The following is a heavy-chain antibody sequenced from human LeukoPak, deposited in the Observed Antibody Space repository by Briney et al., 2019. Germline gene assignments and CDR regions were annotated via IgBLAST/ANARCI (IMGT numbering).Heavy chain of an antibody. CDR3: ARERVGASGYFDY. V-gene: IGHV4-59*12. J-gene: IGHJ4*02. CDR1: GASTSSSF. D-gene: IGHD1-26*01. CDR2: INYRGET. Sequence: SETLSLTCTVSGASTSSSFWSWIRQSPGKGLEWIGYINYRGETSQNPSLESRVSMSVDTSKNQISLQLTSVTAADTAVYYCARERVGASGYFDYWGQGTLVTVSS.